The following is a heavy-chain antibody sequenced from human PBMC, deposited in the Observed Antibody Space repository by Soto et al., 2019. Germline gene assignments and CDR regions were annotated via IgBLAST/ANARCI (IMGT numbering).Heavy chain of an antibody. V-gene: IGHV3-66*01. J-gene: IGHJ6*02. CDR1: GFTVSSNY. D-gene: IGHD3-10*01. Sequence: GGSLRLSCAASGFTVSSNYMSWVRQAPGKGLEWVSVIYSGGSTYYADSVKGRFTISRDNSKNTLYLQMNSLRAEDTAVYYCARDQRIVLLSSCGSYYYYGMDVWGQGTTVPVSS. CDR2: IYSGGST. CDR3: ARDQRIVLLSSCGSYYYYGMDV.